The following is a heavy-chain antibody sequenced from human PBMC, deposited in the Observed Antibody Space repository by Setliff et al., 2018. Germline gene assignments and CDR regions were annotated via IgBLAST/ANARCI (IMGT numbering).Heavy chain of an antibody. CDR3: ARSRGTWGTSYGY. D-gene: IGHD3-16*01. CDR2: IIPIFPSP. J-gene: IGHJ4*02. V-gene: IGHV1-69*13. CDR1: GDSFRRHA. Sequence: SVKVSCKTSGDSFRRHAISWVRQAPGQGLEWMGGIIPIFPSPKYAQKFQGRVTITADESTSTAYMELSSLRFEDTAVYYCARSRGTWGTSYGYWGLGTLVTVSS.